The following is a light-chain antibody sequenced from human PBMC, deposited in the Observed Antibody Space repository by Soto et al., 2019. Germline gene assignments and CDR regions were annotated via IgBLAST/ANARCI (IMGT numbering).Light chain of an antibody. CDR1: SSDVGGYNY. V-gene: IGLV2-14*01. Sequence: QSALAQPTSVSGSPGQSIAISCTGTSSDVGGYNYVSWHQQHPGKAPKVLISVVSNRPSGVSNRFSGSKSGNTASLTISGLQAEDEADYYCSSYRSGGTLVFGSVTKLTVL. CDR2: VVS. J-gene: IGLJ1*01. CDR3: SSYRSGGTLV.